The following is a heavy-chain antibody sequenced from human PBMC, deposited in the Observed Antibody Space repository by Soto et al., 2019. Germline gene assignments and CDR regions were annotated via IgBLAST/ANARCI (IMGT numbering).Heavy chain of an antibody. Sequence: GGSLRLSCAASGFTFSSYSMNWVRQAPGKGLEWVSYISSSSSTIYYADSVKGRFTISRDNAKNSLYLQMNSLRAEDTAVYYCARAPLYSSSGVVWFDPWGQGTLVTVSS. J-gene: IGHJ5*02. V-gene: IGHV3-48*01. CDR1: GFTFSSYS. D-gene: IGHD6-13*01. CDR2: ISSSSSTI. CDR3: ARAPLYSSSGVVWFDP.